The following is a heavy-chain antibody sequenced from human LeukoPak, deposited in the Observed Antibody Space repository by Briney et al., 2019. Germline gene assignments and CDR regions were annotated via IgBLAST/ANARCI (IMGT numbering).Heavy chain of an antibody. CDR3: ARGSPDYYGSGSYYYYYYGMDV. J-gene: IGHJ6*04. D-gene: IGHD3-10*01. V-gene: IGHV3-30*04. CDR1: GFTFSSYA. CDR2: ISYDGSNK. Sequence: GGSLRLSCAASGFTFSSYAMRWVRQAPGKGLEWVAVISYDGSNKYYADSVKGRFTISRDNSKNTLYLQMNSLRAEDTAVYYCARGSPDYYGSGSYYYYYYGMDVWGKGTTVTVSS.